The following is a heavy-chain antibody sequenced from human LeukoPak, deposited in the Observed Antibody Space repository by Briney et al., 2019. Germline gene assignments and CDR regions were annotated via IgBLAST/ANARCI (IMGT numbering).Heavy chain of an antibody. D-gene: IGHD1-7*01. CDR2: IYHSGST. CDR1: GGSISSGSYY. V-gene: IGHV4-30-2*01. CDR3: ARENWNYIYVDY. J-gene: IGHJ4*02. Sequence: SETLSLTCTVSGGSISSGSYYWSWIRQPPGKGLEWIGYIYHSGSTYYNPSLKSRVTISVDRSKNQFSLKLSSVTAADTAVYYCARENWNYIYVDYWGQGTLVTVSS.